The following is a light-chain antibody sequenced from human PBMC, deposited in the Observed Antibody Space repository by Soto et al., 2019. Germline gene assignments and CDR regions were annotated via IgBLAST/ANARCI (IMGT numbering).Light chain of an antibody. CDR3: CSYAGTSTHTV. Sequence: QSVLTQPASVSGSPGQSITISCTGTSSDVGSYNLVSWYQQHPGKAPKLMISEVSKRPSGISGRFSGSKSGSTASLTISGLQAEDEADYYCCSYAGTSTHTVFGGGTQLTVL. CDR1: SSDVGSYNL. CDR2: EVS. V-gene: IGLV2-23*02. J-gene: IGLJ7*01.